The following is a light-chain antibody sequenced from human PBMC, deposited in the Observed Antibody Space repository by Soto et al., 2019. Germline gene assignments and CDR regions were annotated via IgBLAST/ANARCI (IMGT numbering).Light chain of an antibody. Sequence: QSVLTQPPSVSEAPRQRVTISCSGSSSNIGNNAVNWYQQLPGQAPKIVIYYDDLSTSGVSDRFSGSKSGTSASLAISGLQSDDEADYYCAAWDDSLNAYVFGPGTKVTVL. V-gene: IGLV1-36*01. CDR2: YDD. J-gene: IGLJ1*01. CDR1: SSNIGNNA. CDR3: AAWDDSLNAYV.